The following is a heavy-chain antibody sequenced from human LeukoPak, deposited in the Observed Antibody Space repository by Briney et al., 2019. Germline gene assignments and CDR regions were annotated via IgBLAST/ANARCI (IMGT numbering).Heavy chain of an antibody. CDR1: GYTFTSHY. V-gene: IGHV1-46*01. J-gene: IGHJ4*02. D-gene: IGHD3-22*01. CDR3: ARQFMGSGYIFENAYFDY. CDR2: INPKNGDR. Sequence: ASVNVSCKASGYTFTSHYIHWVRQAPGQGLEWMGIINPKNGDRLYARKFQGRVTMTRDTSTSTVYMDLSSLRAEDTAVYYCARQFMGSGYIFENAYFDYWGQGTLVTVSS.